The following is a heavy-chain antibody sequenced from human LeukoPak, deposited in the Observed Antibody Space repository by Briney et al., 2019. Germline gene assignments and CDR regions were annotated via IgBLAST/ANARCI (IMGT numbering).Heavy chain of an antibody. CDR2: INPSGGST. V-gene: IGHV1-46*01. J-gene: IGHJ4*02. CDR3: ARSGHLPSTSCNY. CDR1: GYTFTSYY. Sequence: ASVKVSCKASGYTFTSYYMHWVRQAPGQGLEWMGIINPSGGSTSYAQKFQGRVTMTTDTSTSTAYMELRSLRSDDTAVYYCARSGHLPSTSCNYWGQGTLVTVSS. D-gene: IGHD2-2*01.